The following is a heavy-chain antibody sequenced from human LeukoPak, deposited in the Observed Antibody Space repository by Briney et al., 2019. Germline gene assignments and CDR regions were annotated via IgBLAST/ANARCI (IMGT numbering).Heavy chain of an antibody. Sequence: SETLSLTRTVSGGSISSYYWSWIRQPPGKGLEGIGYIYYSGSTNYSPSLKSRVTMSVDTSKNEFSLKLSSVTAADTAVYYCARDPSGTYNFDYWGQGTLVTVSS. V-gene: IGHV4-59*12. D-gene: IGHD2-2*02. CDR2: IYYSGST. CDR1: GGSISSYY. J-gene: IGHJ4*02. CDR3: ARDPSGTYNFDY.